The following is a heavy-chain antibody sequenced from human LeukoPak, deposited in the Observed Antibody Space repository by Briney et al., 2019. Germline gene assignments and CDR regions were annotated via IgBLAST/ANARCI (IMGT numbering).Heavy chain of an antibody. V-gene: IGHV4-59*08. CDR1: GGSITNYY. Sequence: SETLSLTCTVSGGSITNYYWSWIRQPPGKGLEWIGSISYSGSTNNKPSLKSRVTISVDTSKNQFYLKLISVTAADTAVYYCARGVPQWPARVDYWGQGALVTVSS. J-gene: IGHJ4*02. CDR3: ARGVPQWPARVDY. D-gene: IGHD6-19*01. CDR2: ISYSGST.